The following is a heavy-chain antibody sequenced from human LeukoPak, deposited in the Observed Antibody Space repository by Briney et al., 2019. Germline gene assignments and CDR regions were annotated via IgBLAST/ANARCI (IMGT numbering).Heavy chain of an antibody. CDR1: GFTFTIYA. CDR2: ISGSGDST. CDR3: AKAGDCSSTSCLHALFDY. D-gene: IGHD2-2*01. J-gene: IGHJ4*02. V-gene: IGHV3-23*01. Sequence: GGSLRLSCAASGFTFTIYAMNWVRQAPGKGLEWVSAISGSGDSTYYADSVKGRFTISRDNSKNTLLLQMSSLRAEDTAIYYCAKAGDCSSTSCLHALFDYWGQGALVTVSS.